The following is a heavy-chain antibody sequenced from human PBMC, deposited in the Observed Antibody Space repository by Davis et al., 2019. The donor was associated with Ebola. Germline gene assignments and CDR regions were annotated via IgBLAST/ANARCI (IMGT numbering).Heavy chain of an antibody. CDR3: AKDTSNIWFDI. CDR2: HGTSGDT. V-gene: IGHV3-23*01. J-gene: IGHJ3*02. D-gene: IGHD1-26*01. CDR1: GFVFRNYV. Sequence: PGGSLRLSCAASGFVFRNYVMSWVRRAPGKGLEWVSTHGTSGDTYYADSVKGRFTISRDNSKNTLHLQMNSLRVEDTAIYYCAKDTSNIWFDIWGQGTNVTVSS.